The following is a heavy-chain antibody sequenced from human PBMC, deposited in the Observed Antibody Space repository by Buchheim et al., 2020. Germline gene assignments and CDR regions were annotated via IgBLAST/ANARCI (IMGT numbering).Heavy chain of an antibody. CDR3: AKEEVPNDY. CDR2: ISRSGDTT. Sequence: EAQLLESGGGLVQPGGSLRLSCAVSGFTFSNSAMTWVRQAPGKGLEGGSAISRSGDTTYYADSVRGRFTISRDTSKNTMYLQMNSLRVDDTAVYYCAKEEVPNDYWGLGT. V-gene: IGHV3-23*01. J-gene: IGHJ4*02. CDR1: GFTFSNSA.